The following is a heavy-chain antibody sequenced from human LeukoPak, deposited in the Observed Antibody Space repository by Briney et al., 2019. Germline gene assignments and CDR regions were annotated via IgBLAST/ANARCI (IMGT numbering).Heavy chain of an antibody. CDR1: GDFIRRDY. Sequence: SETLSLTCSVSGDFIRRDYWTWIRQSPGKGLEWIGFVSNSGRIRYNPSLQSRVTLSIDASRSQLSLKLRSLSAADTAVYYCARLXXXDSSGDPDTFNMWGQGTKVTVSS. J-gene: IGHJ3*02. CDR2: VSNSGRI. V-gene: IGHV4-59*01. CDR3: ARLXXXDSSGDPDTFNM. D-gene: IGHD3-22*01.